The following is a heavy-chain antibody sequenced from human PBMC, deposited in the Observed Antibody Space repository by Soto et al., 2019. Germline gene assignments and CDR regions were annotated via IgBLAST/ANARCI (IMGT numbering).Heavy chain of an antibody. CDR1: GFTFSSYA. J-gene: IGHJ6*02. Sequence: GSLRLSCAASGFTFSSYAMHWVRQAPGKGLEGGAVISYDGSNKYYADSVKGRFTISRDNSKNTLYLQMNSLRAEDTAVYYCAREEEWLRFFVAGYYYYGMDVWGQGTTVTVSS. D-gene: IGHD5-12*01. V-gene: IGHV3-30-3*01. CDR3: AREEEWLRFFVAGYYYYGMDV. CDR2: ISYDGSNK.